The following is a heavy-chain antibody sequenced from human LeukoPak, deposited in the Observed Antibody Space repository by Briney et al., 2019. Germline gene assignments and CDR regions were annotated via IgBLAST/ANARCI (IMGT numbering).Heavy chain of an antibody. CDR3: ASARAPRYYYDSSGYQDC. J-gene: IGHJ4*02. Sequence: GGSLRLSCAASGFTFSSYGMHWVRQAPGKGVEWVAVISYDGSNKYYADSVKGGFTISRENSKKTLYLQMNSLRAEDTAVYYCASARAPRYYYDSSGYQDCWGQGTLVTVSS. CDR1: GFTFSSYG. D-gene: IGHD3-22*01. CDR2: ISYDGSNK. V-gene: IGHV3-30*03.